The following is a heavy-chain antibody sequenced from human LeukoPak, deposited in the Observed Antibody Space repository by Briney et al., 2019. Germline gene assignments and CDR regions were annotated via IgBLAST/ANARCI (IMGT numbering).Heavy chain of an antibody. V-gene: IGHV4-59*01. CDR2: IYYIGVT. CDR3: ARPSSGWYRWFDP. D-gene: IGHD6-19*01. CDR1: SRSISIYY. J-gene: IGHJ5*02. Sequence: SETLSLTCTVSSRSISIYYWSWIRQPPGKGLEWIGYIYYIGVTNYNPSLQSRVTIAVHTSKNQFSLRLSSVTAADTAVYYCARPSSGWYRWFDPWGEGTLVTVS.